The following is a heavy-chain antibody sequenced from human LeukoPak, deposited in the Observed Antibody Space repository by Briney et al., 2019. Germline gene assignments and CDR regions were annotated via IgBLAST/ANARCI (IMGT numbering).Heavy chain of an antibody. J-gene: IGHJ4*02. D-gene: IGHD3-22*01. CDR2: IYYSGST. CDR3: ARLTYYYDSSGYYYFDY. Sequence: SQTLSLTCAVSGGSISSGGYSWSWIRQPPGKGLEWIGYIYYSGSTNYNPSLKSRVTISVDTSKNQFSLKLSSVTAADTAVYYCARLTYYYDSSGYYYFDYWGQGTLVTVSS. CDR1: GGSISSGGYS. V-gene: IGHV4-30-4*07.